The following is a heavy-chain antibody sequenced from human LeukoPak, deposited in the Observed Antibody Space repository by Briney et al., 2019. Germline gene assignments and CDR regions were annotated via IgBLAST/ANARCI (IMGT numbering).Heavy chain of an antibody. V-gene: IGHV1-69*10. CDR2: IIPILGIA. D-gene: IGHD3-10*01. CDR3: ARNVRGVINWFDP. Sequence: VKVSCKASGGTFSSYAISWVRQAPGQGLEWMGRIIPILGIANYAQKFQGRVTITADKSTSTAYMELSSLRSEDTAVYYCARNVRGVINWFDPWGQGTLVTVSS. CDR1: GGTFSSYA. J-gene: IGHJ5*02.